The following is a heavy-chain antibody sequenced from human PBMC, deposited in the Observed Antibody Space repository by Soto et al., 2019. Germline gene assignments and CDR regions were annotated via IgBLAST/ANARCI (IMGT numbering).Heavy chain of an antibody. CDR2: IYPGDSDT. J-gene: IGHJ6*02. V-gene: IGHV5-51*01. CDR3: ARRRYSSGWYDYYGMDV. Sequence: GESLKISCKGSGYSFTSYWIGWVRQMPGKGLEWMGIIYPGDSDTRYSPSFQGQVTISADKSISTAYLQWSSLKASDTAMYYCARRRYSSGWYDYYGMDVWGQGTTVTVSS. CDR1: GYSFTSYW. D-gene: IGHD6-19*01.